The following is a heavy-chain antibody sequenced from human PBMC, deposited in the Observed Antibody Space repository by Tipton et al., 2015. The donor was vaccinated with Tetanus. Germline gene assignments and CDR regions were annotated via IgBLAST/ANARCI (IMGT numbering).Heavy chain of an antibody. Sequence: SLRLSCAASGFAFSDHWMSWVRQAPGKGLEWVASIQPDESESHFVDSVKGRFTISRDNTKNSVYLQMNSLRIEDTAVYYCARESSTTSHWGQGSLVTVSS. D-gene: IGHD2/OR15-2a*01. CDR3: ARESSTTSH. CDR2: IQPDESES. V-gene: IGHV3-7*01. J-gene: IGHJ4*02. CDR1: GFAFSDHW.